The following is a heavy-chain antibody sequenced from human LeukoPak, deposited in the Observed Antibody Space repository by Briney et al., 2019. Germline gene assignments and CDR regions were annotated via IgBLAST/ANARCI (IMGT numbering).Heavy chain of an antibody. CDR3: ARGRYYYDSSGYDAFDI. J-gene: IGHJ3*02. D-gene: IGHD3-22*01. CDR2: IIPIFGTA. CDR1: GGTFSSYA. V-gene: IGHV1-69*06. Sequence: ASVKVSCKASGGTFSSYAISWVRQAPGQGLEWMGGIIPIFGTANYAQKFQGRVTITADKSTSTAYMELSSLRSEDTAVYYCARGRYYYDSSGYDAFDIWGQGTMVTVSS.